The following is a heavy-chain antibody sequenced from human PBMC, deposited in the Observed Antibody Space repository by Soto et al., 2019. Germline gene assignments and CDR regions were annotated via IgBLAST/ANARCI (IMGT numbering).Heavy chain of an antibody. V-gene: IGHV1-18*04. J-gene: IGHJ6*02. Sequence: ASVKVSCKASGHTFTSYGISWVRQAPGQGLEWMGWISAYNGNTNYAQKLQGRVTMTTDTSTSTAYMELRSLRSDDTAVYYCARVVPLGYCSSTSCPTGYYYYGMDVWGQGTTVTVSS. CDR1: GHTFTSYG. D-gene: IGHD2-2*01. CDR3: ARVVPLGYCSSTSCPTGYYYYGMDV. CDR2: ISAYNGNT.